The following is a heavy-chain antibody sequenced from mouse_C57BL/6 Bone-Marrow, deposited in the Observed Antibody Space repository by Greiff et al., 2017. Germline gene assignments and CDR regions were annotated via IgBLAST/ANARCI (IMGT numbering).Heavy chain of an antibody. CDR1: GFTIKNTY. CDR3: AYSYFAMGC. V-gene: IGHV14-3*01. Sequence: EVQLQQSVAELVRPGASVKLSCTASGFTIKNTYMHWVKQRPEQGLEWIGRIDPANGNTKYAPKFQGKATITTDTSSNTTCLLLSSLTSEDTAIWYCAYSYFAMGCWGQGASVTVS. J-gene: IGHJ4*01. D-gene: IGHD2-12*01. CDR2: IDPANGNT.